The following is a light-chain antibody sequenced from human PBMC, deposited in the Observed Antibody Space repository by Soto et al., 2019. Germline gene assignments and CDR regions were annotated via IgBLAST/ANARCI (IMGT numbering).Light chain of an antibody. Sequence: EKVMTQSPATLSVSPGDRATLSCRASQSVGSTLAWYQQKPGQPPRLLIYDASTRATGIPARFSGSGSGTEFTLTISSLQSEDFAVYYCQQYNTWPRTFGQGTKVDIK. CDR3: QQYNTWPRT. J-gene: IGKJ1*01. V-gene: IGKV3-15*01. CDR1: QSVGST. CDR2: DAS.